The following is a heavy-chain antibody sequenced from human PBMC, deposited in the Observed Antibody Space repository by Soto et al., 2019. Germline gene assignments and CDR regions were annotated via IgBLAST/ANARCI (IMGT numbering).Heavy chain of an antibody. CDR2: IDPSDSYT. CDR1: GYSFTSYW. V-gene: IGHV5-10-1*01. J-gene: IGHJ6*02. CDR3: ARLRRDIVVVPAAPGDDYYYYYYYSMDV. Sequence: PGEALKISCKGSGYSFTSYWISWVRQMPGKGLEWMGRIDPSDSYTNYSPSFQGHVTISADKSISTAYLQWSSLKASDTAMYYCARLRRDIVVVPAAPGDDYYYYYYYSMDVWGQGTTVTVSS. D-gene: IGHD2-2*01.